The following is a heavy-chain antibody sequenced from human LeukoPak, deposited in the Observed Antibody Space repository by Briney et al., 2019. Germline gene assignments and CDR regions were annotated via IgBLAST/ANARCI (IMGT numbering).Heavy chain of an antibody. CDR1: GFTFSSYA. J-gene: IGHJ4*02. V-gene: IGHV3-30*01. CDR2: ISYDGSNK. Sequence: GGSLRLSCAASGFTFSSYAMHWVRQAPGKGLEWVAVISYDGSNKYYADSVKGRFTTSRDNSKNTLYLQMNSLRAEDTAVYYCASEGDYCSSTSCPFDYWGQGTLVTVSS. D-gene: IGHD2-2*01. CDR3: ASEGDYCSSTSCPFDY.